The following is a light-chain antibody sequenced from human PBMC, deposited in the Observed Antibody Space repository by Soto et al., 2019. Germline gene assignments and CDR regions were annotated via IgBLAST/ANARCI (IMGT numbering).Light chain of an antibody. CDR2: DAS. Sequence: EIVMTQSPATLSLSPGERATLSCRASQTIDNTLAWYQRKPGQAPRLLIYDASTRATGVPARFSCSGSGTDFTLTISSLQSEDFAVYYCQHYNYWPYTFGQGTKVEIK. J-gene: IGKJ2*01. V-gene: IGKV3-15*01. CDR3: QHYNYWPYT. CDR1: QTIDNT.